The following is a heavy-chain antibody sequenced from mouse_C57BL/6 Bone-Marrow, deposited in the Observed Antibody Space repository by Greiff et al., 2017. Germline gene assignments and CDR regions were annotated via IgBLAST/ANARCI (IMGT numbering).Heavy chain of an antibody. CDR3: ARVSDGWDV. CDR1: GYTFTDYA. V-gene: IGHV1-67*01. J-gene: IGHJ1*03. D-gene: IGHD2-3*01. Sequence: QVQLLQSGPELVRPGVSVKISCKGSGYTFTDYAMHWVKQSHAKSLEWIGVISTYYGDASYNQKFKDKVTMTVDKSSSTDYMELARLTSEDSAFYYCARVSDGWDVWGTGTTVTVSS. CDR2: ISTYYGDA.